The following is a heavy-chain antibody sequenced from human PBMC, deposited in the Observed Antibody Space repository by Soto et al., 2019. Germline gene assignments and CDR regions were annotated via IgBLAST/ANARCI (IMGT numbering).Heavy chain of an antibody. J-gene: IGHJ4*02. CDR1: GFSLTTDAVG. V-gene: IGHV2-5*02. Sequence: QITLKESGPTLVKPTQTLTLTCTFSGFSLTTDAVGVGWIRQPPGKALEWLALIYWDDDKCYSPALKSRLTITKDASRNQVVLTLTNMDPADTATYYCAHVYWVAAGIRYYFDYWGQGTLVTVSS. CDR3: AHVYWVAAGIRYYFDY. D-gene: IGHD1-1*01. CDR2: IYWDDDK.